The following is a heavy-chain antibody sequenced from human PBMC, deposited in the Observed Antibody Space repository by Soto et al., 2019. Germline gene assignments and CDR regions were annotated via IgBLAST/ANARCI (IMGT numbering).Heavy chain of an antibody. V-gene: IGHV1-69*02. CDR3: EFDY. CDR2: IIPILGST. J-gene: IGHJ4*01. Sequence: SVKVSCKASGGTFSSYTISWVRQAPGQGLEWMGRIIPILGSTYYADSEKGRFTISRDNSKNTLYMQMNSLRAEDTAVYYCEFDYGGHEPLVTVA. CDR1: GGTFSSYT.